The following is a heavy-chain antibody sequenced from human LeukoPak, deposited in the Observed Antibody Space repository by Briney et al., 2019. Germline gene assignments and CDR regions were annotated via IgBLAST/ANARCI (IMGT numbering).Heavy chain of an antibody. Sequence: GGSLRLSCAVSGFTFSSYAMYWVRQAPGKGLEWVAVISYDGNNKYYADSMKGRFTISRDNSKNTLYVQMNSLRAEDTAVYYCARDRDPRAPGVFDYWGQGTLVTVSS. J-gene: IGHJ4*02. CDR2: ISYDGNNK. V-gene: IGHV3-30-3*01. CDR3: ARDRDPRAPGVFDY. D-gene: IGHD3-10*01. CDR1: GFTFSSYA.